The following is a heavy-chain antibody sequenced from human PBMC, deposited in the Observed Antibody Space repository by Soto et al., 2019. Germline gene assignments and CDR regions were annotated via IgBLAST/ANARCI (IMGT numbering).Heavy chain of an antibody. CDR2: IYYSGST. CDR1: VGSISIYH. D-gene: IGHD1-26*01. J-gene: IGHJ4*02. Sequence: ETLSLTCTGSVGSISIYHWSWIRQPPGKGLEWIGYIYYSGSTNYNPSLKSRVTISVDTSKNQFSLKLSSVTAADTDVYYRPRRWGRTFDYWGQGTLVNVS. CDR3: PRRWGRTFDY. V-gene: IGHV4-59*08.